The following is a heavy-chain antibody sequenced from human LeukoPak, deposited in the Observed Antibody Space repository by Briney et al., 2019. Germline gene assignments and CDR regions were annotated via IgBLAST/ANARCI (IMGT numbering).Heavy chain of an antibody. CDR3: AREYCSSTSCLYLYYMDV. V-gene: IGHV1-69*04. CDR1: GGTFSSYT. Sequence: SVKVSCKASGGTFSSYTISWVRQAPGQGLEWMGRIIPILGIANYAQKFQGRVTITADKSTSTAYMELSSLRSEDTAVYYCAREYCSSTSCLYLYYMDVWGKGTTATVSS. J-gene: IGHJ6*03. CDR2: IIPILGIA. D-gene: IGHD2-2*01.